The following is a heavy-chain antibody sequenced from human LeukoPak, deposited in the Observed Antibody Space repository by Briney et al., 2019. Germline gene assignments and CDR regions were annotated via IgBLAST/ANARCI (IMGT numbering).Heavy chain of an antibody. D-gene: IGHD6-19*01. CDR3: ARGGSSGCLDY. CDR1: GFTFSSYW. V-gene: IGHV3-74*01. J-gene: IGHJ4*02. Sequence: GGSLRLSCAASGFTFSSYWMHWVRHAPGKGLVWVSRIKTDGSDTSYADSVKGRFTISRDNAENTLYLQMNSMSAEDTAVYYCARGGSSGCLDYWGQGTLVTVSS. CDR2: IKTDGSDT.